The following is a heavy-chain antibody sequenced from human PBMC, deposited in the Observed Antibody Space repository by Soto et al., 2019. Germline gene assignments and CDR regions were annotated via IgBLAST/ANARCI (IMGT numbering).Heavy chain of an antibody. CDR3: ARSVTGAPGIMDFDY. CDR1: GYTFSSNA. Sequence: ASVKVSCKASGYTFSSNAMHWVRQAPGHRLEWMGWVNAGNGNTKYSQKFQGRVTMTRDTSASTAYMELSSLRSEDTAVYYCARSVTGAPGIMDFDYWGQGTLVTVSS. J-gene: IGHJ4*02. CDR2: VNAGNGNT. V-gene: IGHV1-3*01. D-gene: IGHD2-21*02.